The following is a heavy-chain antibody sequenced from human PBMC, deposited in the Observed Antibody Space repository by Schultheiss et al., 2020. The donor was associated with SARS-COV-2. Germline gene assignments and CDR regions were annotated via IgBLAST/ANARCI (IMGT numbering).Heavy chain of an antibody. CDR3: ARGGGWGDFWSGYYTAY. CDR2: ISSSGSTI. V-gene: IGHV3-11*01. CDR1: GFTFSYYY. Sequence: GESLKISCAASGFTFSYYYMSWIRQAPGKGLEWVSYISSSGSTIYYADSVKGRFTISRDNAKNSLYLQMNSLRAEDTAVYYCARGGGWGDFWSGYYTAYWGQGTLVTVSS. D-gene: IGHD3-3*01. J-gene: IGHJ4*02.